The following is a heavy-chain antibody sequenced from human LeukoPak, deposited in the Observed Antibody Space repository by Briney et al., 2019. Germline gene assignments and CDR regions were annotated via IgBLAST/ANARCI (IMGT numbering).Heavy chain of an antibody. CDR3: ARVGGNTYWYFDL. Sequence: SVKVSCKASGGTFSSYAISWVRQAPGQGLEWMGRIIPIFGTANYAQKFQGRVTITTGESTSTAYMELSSLRSEDTAVYYCARVGGNTYWYFDLWGRGTPVTVSS. CDR1: GGTFSSYA. J-gene: IGHJ2*01. V-gene: IGHV1-69*05. D-gene: IGHD4-23*01. CDR2: IIPIFGTA.